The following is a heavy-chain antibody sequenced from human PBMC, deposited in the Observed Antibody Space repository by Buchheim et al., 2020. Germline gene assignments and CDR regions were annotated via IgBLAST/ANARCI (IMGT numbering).Heavy chain of an antibody. V-gene: IGHV3-48*01. CDR3: ARTPGGGGTHYYNYLDS. CDR2: ITGSGDIV. D-gene: IGHD1-26*01. Sequence: VELLESGGDLVQPGGSLRLSCAASGFTFSLCSMNWVRQAPGKGLEWIAYITGSGDIVYHADSVQGRFTISRDNAKNSLYLQMNSLNVDDTALYFCARTPGGGGTHYYNYLDSWGQGTL. CDR1: GFTFSLCS. J-gene: IGHJ4*02.